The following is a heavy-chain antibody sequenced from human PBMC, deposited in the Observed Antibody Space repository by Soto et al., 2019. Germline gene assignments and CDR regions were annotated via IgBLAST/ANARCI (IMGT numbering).Heavy chain of an antibody. CDR3: ARDFSMVVVPPGY. J-gene: IGHJ4*02. Sequence: ASVKVSCKASGYTFTSYAMHWVRQAPGQRLEWMGWINAGNSDTTYSQKFQGRVTITSDTSASTAYMELTSLTSEDTAVYYCARDFSMVVVPPGYWGQGPLATVPP. CDR1: GYTFTSYA. V-gene: IGHV1-3*01. D-gene: IGHD3-22*01. CDR2: INAGNSDT.